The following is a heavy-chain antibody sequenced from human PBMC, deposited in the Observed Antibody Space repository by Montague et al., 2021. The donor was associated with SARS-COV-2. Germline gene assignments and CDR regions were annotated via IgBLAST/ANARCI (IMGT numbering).Heavy chain of an antibody. Sequence: CAISGDSVAKNRGRSDEHTYAPSPELDLLGSTHYRYKWSNEYALSVKSRITITPDTCKNQLSLQLTSVTPEDTAVYYCTRAVWGVQDYWGQGSLVTVSS. CDR1: GDSVAKNRGR. CDR2: THYRYKWSN. D-gene: IGHD3-10*01. J-gene: IGHJ4*02. V-gene: IGHV6-1*01. CDR3: TRAVWGVQDY.